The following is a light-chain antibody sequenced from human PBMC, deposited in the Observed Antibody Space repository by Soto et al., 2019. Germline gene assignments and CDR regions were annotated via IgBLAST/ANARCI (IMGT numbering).Light chain of an antibody. J-gene: IGKJ2*01. V-gene: IGKV3-15*01. CDR1: QTIDNT. CDR3: QHYNYWPYT. Sequence: EIVITQSPATLSLSPGERATLSCRASQTIDNTLAWYRRKPGQAPRLLIYDASTRETGVPARFSGSGSGTEFTLTISSLQSEDFAVYYCQHYNYWPYTFGQGTKVDIK. CDR2: DAS.